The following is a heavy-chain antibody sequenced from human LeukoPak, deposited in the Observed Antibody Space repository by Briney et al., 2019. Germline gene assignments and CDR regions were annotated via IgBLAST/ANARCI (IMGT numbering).Heavy chain of an antibody. CDR2: TYYRSKWHN. CDR3: ARSAGHFDY. CDR1: GDSLSSNSAA. J-gene: IGHJ4*02. V-gene: IGHV6-1*01. Sequence: SQTLSLTCAISGDSLSSNSAAWNWIRQSPSRGLEWLGRTYYRSKWHNDYTLSVKSRITINPDTSKNQFSLQLNSVTPEGMAVYYRARSAGHFDYWGQGTLVTVSS.